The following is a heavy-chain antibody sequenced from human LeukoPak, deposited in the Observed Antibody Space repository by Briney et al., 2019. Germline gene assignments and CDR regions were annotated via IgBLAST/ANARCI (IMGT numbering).Heavy chain of an antibody. CDR2: IYYSGST. D-gene: IGHD1-26*01. J-gene: IGHJ4*02. V-gene: IGHV4-34*01. CDR3: ARRLVGAKHFDY. CDR1: GGSFSGYY. Sequence: SETLSITCAVYGGSFSGYYWSWIRQPPGNGLEWIGSIYYSGSTYYNPSLKSRVTISVDTSKNQFSLKLSSVTAADTAVYYCARRLVGAKHFDYWGQGTLVTVSS.